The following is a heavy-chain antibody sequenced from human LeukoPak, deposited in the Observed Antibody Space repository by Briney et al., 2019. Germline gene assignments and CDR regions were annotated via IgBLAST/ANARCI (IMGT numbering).Heavy chain of an antibody. J-gene: IGHJ4*02. CDR3: ARDYEWLRLRYYFDY. CDR1: GYTFTGYY. D-gene: IGHD5-12*01. V-gene: IGHV1-2*02. Sequence: ASVKVSCKASGYTFTGYYMHWVRQAPGQGLEWMGWINPNSGGTNYAQKFQGRVTMTRDTSISTAYMELSRLRSDDTAVYYCARDYEWLRLRYYFDYWGREPWSPSPQ. CDR2: INPNSGGT.